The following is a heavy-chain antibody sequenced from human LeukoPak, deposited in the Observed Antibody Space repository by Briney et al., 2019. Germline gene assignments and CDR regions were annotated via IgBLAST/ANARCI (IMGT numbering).Heavy chain of an antibody. D-gene: IGHD5-24*01. Sequence: GGSLRLSCVASGFPFSSYWMTWVRQAPGKGPEWVANIKQDGSKKSYVDSVKGRFAISRDNAKNSLYLQMNSLRAEDTAIYYRTRVGYIDEGIDYWGQGTLVTVSS. V-gene: IGHV3-7*04. J-gene: IGHJ4*02. CDR3: TRVGYIDEGIDY. CDR1: GFPFSSYW. CDR2: IKQDGSKK.